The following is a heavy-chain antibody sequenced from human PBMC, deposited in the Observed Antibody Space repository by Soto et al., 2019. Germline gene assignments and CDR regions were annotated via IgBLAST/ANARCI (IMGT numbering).Heavy chain of an antibody. J-gene: IGHJ4*02. CDR1: GYSFTSYW. V-gene: IGHV5-51*01. CDR3: ARSRYSSSWYFDY. CDR2: IYPGDSDT. D-gene: IGHD6-13*01. Sequence: GESLKISCKGSGYSFTSYWIGWVRQMPGKGLEWMGIIYPGDSDTRYSPSFQGRVTLSADKSISTAYLQWSSLKASDTAMYYCARSRYSSSWYFDYWGQGTLVTVSS.